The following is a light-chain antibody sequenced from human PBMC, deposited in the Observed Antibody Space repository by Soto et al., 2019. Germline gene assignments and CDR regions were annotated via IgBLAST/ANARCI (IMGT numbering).Light chain of an antibody. V-gene: IGKV2-28*01. CDR2: AAS. CDR3: QQSYSTTWT. Sequence: DILMTQSPLSLPVTPGEAASISCRSSQSLPHKNGNNYFNWYLQKPGQSPQLLIYAASSLQSGVPSRFSGSGSETDFTLTISSLQPEDFATYSCQQSYSTTWTFGQGTKVDI. CDR1: QSLPHKNGNNY. J-gene: IGKJ1*01.